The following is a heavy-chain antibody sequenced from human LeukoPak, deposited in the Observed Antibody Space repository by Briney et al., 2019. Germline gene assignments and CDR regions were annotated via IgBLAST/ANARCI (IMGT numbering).Heavy chain of an antibody. CDR2: IKQDGSEK. D-gene: IGHD6-19*01. V-gene: IGHV3-7*01. CDR1: GFTFSSYW. Sequence: GGSLRLSCAASGFTFSSYWMSWVRQAPGKGLEWVANIKQDGSEKYYVDSVKGRFTISRDNAKNSLYVQMNSLRAEDTAMYYCARVQGGGYRTADYWGQGTLVTVSS. J-gene: IGHJ4*02. CDR3: ARVQGGGYRTADY.